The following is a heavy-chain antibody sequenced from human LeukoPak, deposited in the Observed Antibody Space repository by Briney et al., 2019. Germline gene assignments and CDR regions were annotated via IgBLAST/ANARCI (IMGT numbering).Heavy chain of an antibody. J-gene: IGHJ4*02. D-gene: IGHD3-10*01. Sequence: ASVKVSCKASGYTFTSYYMHWVRQAPGQGLEWMGIINPSGGSTSYAQKFQGRVTITADESTSTAYMELSSLRSEDTAVYYCARDATYYYGSGSYSHFDYWGQGTLVTVSS. CDR3: ARDATYYYGSGSYSHFDY. CDR1: GYTFTSYY. V-gene: IGHV1-46*01. CDR2: INPSGGST.